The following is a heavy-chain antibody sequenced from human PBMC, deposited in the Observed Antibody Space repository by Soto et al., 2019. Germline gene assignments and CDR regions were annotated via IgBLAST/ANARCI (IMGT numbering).Heavy chain of an antibody. Sequence: PSETLSLTCSVSGDSITTNGYYWGWIRQPPGKGLQWIGNVYWTGSTFSHPSLTSRVFISVDTSKNEFSLRLSSVTAADTAVYYCARAVRGNNHYYHSKLNWFDPWGQGTLVTVSS. J-gene: IGHJ5*02. D-gene: IGHD3-22*01. CDR2: VYWTGST. CDR1: GDSITTNGYY. V-gene: IGHV4-39*07. CDR3: ARAVRGNNHYYHSKLNWFDP.